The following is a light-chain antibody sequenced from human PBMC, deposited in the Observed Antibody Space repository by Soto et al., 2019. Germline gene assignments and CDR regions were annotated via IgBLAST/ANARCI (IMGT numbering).Light chain of an antibody. J-gene: IGKJ4*01. Sequence: EIVLTQSPDTLSLSPGERATLSCRASQSVSTYLAWYQQKPGQAPRLLIYDASNRATGIPARFSGSGSGTDFPLTISSLEPEEFAVYYCQQRSNWPLTFGGGTKVEIK. CDR3: QQRSNWPLT. CDR1: QSVSTY. V-gene: IGKV3-11*01. CDR2: DAS.